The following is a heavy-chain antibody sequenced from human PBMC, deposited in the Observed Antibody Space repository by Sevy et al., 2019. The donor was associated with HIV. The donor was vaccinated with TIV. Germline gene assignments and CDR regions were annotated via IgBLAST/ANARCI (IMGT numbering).Heavy chain of an antibody. CDR2: ISSNGNNK. CDR3: AREGPRGYYFDY. V-gene: IGHV3-30-3*01. CDR1: GFSLSSYA. Sequence: GGSLRLSCAASGFSLSSYAMHWVRQAPGKGLESMSVISSNGNNKYYAYSVKGRFTISRDNSKNTLFLQMNSLRPEDTAMYYCAREGPRGYYFDYWGQGSLVTVSS. D-gene: IGHD3-3*01. J-gene: IGHJ4*02.